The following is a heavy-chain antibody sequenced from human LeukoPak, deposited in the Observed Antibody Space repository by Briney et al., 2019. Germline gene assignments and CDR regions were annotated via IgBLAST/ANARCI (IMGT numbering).Heavy chain of an antibody. CDR1: GYTLTELS. V-gene: IGHV1-24*01. D-gene: IGHD4-17*01. CDR3: ARDLNLMGYGDYDSFDY. CDR2: FDPEDGET. Sequence: GASVKVSCKVSGYTLTELSMHWVRQAPGKGLEWMGGFDPEDGETIYAQKFQGRVTMTEDTSTDTAYMELSSLRSDDTAVYYCARDLNLMGYGDYDSFDYWGQGTLVTVSS. J-gene: IGHJ4*02.